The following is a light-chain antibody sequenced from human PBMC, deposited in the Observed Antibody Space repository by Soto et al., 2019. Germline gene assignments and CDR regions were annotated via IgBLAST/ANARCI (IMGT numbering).Light chain of an antibody. CDR2: GAS. J-gene: IGKJ5*01. V-gene: IGKV3-20*01. CDR3: QQYGSSPRT. Sequence: ESLLTQSPDTLSLSPGERATLSCRASQSVSSSYLAWYQQKPGQAPRLLIYGASSRATGIPDRFSGSGSGTDFTLTISRLEPEDFAVYYCQQYGSSPRTFAQGTRLEIK. CDR1: QSVSSSY.